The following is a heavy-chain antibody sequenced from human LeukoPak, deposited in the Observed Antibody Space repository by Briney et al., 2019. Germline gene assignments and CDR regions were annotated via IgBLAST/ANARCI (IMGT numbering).Heavy chain of an antibody. V-gene: IGHV3-9*01. CDR1: GFTFDDYA. D-gene: IGHD4-17*01. J-gene: IGHJ3*02. CDR3: ASPMTTDAFDI. CDR2: ISWNSGSI. Sequence: QPGRSLRLSCAASGFTFDDYAMHWVRQAPGKGLEWVSGISWNSGSIGYADSVKGRFTISRDNAKNSLYLQMSSLRAEDTALYYCASPMTTDAFDIWGQGTMVTVSS.